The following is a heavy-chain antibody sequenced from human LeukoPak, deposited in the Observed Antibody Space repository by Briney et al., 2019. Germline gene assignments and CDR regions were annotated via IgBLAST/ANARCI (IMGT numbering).Heavy chain of an antibody. D-gene: IGHD2-8*01. CDR1: GFTFSSYD. J-gene: IGHJ4*02. CDR2: ITYSSGYT. Sequence: GGSLRLSCAASGFTFSSYDMSWVRQAPGKGLEWVSGITYSSGYTYYADSVKGRFTISRDNSRNTLYLQMNSLRAEDTAVYYCAKDLAGCSDSWGQGTLVTVSS. CDR3: AKDLAGCSDS. V-gene: IGHV3-23*01.